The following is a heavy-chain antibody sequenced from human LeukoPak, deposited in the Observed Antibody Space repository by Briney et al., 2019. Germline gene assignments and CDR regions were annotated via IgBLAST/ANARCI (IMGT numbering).Heavy chain of an antibody. J-gene: IGHJ2*01. CDR2: ISGSGGST. D-gene: IGHD3-22*01. Sequence: GGSLRLSCAASGFTFSSFAMSWVRQAPGKGLEWVSAISGSGGSTFYADSVKGRFTISRDNSKNTLFLQMNGLRAEDTAVYYCARDAPPSYYYDSSGNAWYFDIWGRGTLVTVSS. CDR1: GFTFSSFA. V-gene: IGHV3-23*01. CDR3: ARDAPPSYYYDSSGNAWYFDI.